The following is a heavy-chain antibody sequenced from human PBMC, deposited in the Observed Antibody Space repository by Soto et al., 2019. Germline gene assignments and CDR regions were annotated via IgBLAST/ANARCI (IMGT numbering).Heavy chain of an antibody. CDR1: GYTFTGYY. D-gene: IGHD2-2*01. CDR3: ARERYQVISDGMDV. J-gene: IGHJ6*02. Sequence: ASVKVSCKASGYTFTGYYIHWVREAPGQGLEWMGWINPQTGGTSYAQKFQGRVTLSRDTSINTAYLELSRLTFDDAAVYFCARERYQVISDGMDVWGQGTTVTAP. CDR2: INPQTGGT. V-gene: IGHV1-2*02.